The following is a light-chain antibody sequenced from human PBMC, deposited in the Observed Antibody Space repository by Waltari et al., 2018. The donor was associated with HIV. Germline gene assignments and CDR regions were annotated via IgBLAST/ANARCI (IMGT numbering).Light chain of an antibody. Sequence: QSALTQPASVSGSPGQSITIPCTGTSSDVGAYDFVSWYQQYPGKVPKVLIYEVTNRPSGVSNRFSGSKSGNTASLTISVLQAEDEADYYCSAFTGSSYVFVTGTTVTVL. CDR2: EVT. J-gene: IGLJ1*01. V-gene: IGLV2-14*01. CDR3: SAFTGSSYV. CDR1: SSDVGAYDF.